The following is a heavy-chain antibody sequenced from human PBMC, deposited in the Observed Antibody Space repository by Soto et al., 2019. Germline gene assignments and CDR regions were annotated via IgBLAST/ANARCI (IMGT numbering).Heavy chain of an antibody. V-gene: IGHV3-74*03. D-gene: IGHD2-15*01. CDR1: GLTFRSYW. CDR3: VKDMQVWRIDA. Sequence: EVQLVESGGGLVQPGESLRLSCAASGLTFRSYWMHWVRQAPGKGLVWVSRINTDGSVAMYVDSVKGRFTISRDNAKNTLYLHMNSLRAEDTAVYYCVKDMQVWRIDAWGQGTLVTVSS. CDR2: INTDGSVA. J-gene: IGHJ5*02.